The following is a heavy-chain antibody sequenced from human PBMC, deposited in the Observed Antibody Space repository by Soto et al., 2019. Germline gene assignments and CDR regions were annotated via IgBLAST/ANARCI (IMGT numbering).Heavy chain of an antibody. D-gene: IGHD4-4*01. Sequence: SETLSLTCTVSGGSISSYYWGWIRQPPGKGLEWIGYIYYRGSTYYNPSLKSRVTISVDTSKNQFSLKLSSVTAADTAVYYCARDGSSTVTKENWFDPWGQGTLVTVSS. V-gene: IGHV4-30-4*08. CDR3: ARDGSSTVTKENWFDP. CDR1: GGSISSYY. CDR2: IYYRGST. J-gene: IGHJ5*02.